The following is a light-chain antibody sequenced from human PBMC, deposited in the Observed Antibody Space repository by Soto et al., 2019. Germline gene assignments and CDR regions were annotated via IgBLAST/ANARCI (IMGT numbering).Light chain of an antibody. CDR2: GAS. CDR3: QQYYDYPPTT. J-gene: IGKJ4*01. V-gene: IGKV3-15*01. CDR1: RNINRN. Sequence: EIVMTQSPATLSLSPGERATLSCRASRNINRNLAWYQQKPGQAPRLLISGASTRATGIPARFSGSGSGTEFTLTISSLQSADVSVYYCQQYYDYPPTTFGGGTKVEIK.